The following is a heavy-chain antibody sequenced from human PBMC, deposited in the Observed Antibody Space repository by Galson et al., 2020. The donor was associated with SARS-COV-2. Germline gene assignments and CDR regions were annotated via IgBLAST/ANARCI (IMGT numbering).Heavy chain of an antibody. Sequence: GESLKISCAASGFTFSSYSMNWVRQAPGKGLEWVSSISSSSSYIYYADSVKGRFTISRDNAKNSLYLQMNSLRAEDTAVYYCASNYGDYVRYYYDGMDVWGQGTAVTVSS. D-gene: IGHD4-17*01. CDR2: ISSSSSYI. V-gene: IGHV3-21*01. J-gene: IGHJ6*02. CDR3: ASNYGDYVRYYYDGMDV. CDR1: GFTFSSYS.